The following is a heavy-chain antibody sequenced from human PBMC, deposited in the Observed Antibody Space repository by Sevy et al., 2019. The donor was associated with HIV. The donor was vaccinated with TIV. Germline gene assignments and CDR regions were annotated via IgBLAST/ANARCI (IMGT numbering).Heavy chain of an antibody. CDR3: ARAVGLRFLEWLPLLYCFEY. D-gene: IGHD3-3*01. J-gene: IGHJ4*02. Sequence: GGSLRLSCAASGFTFSSYWMSWVRQAPGKGLEWVANIKQDGSEKYYVDSVKGRFTISRDNAKNSLYLQMNSLRAEDTAVYYCARAVGLRFLEWLPLLYCFEYWGQGTLVTVSS. CDR1: GFTFSSYW. CDR2: IKQDGSEK. V-gene: IGHV3-7*01.